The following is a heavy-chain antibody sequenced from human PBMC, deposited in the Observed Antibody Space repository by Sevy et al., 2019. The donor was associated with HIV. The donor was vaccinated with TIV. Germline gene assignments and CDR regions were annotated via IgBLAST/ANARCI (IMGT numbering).Heavy chain of an antibody. CDR3: ARELHEYISFPKKRYYYYGMDV. Sequence: SETLSLTCTVSSGSISNYYWSWIRQPPGKGLEWIGSMSYSGNTDYNPSLKSRVTISIDTSKNQFSLKLSSVTAADTAVYYCARELHEYISFPKKRYYYYGMDVWGQGTTVTVSS. CDR1: SGSISNYY. V-gene: IGHV4-59*01. J-gene: IGHJ6*02. D-gene: IGHD6-6*01. CDR2: MSYSGNT.